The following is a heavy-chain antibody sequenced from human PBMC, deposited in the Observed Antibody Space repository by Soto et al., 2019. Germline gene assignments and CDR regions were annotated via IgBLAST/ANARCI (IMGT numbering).Heavy chain of an antibody. CDR3: ARVHDSSGYYAWGKAFDI. J-gene: IGHJ3*02. CDR2: ISYDGSNK. CDR1: GFTFSSYA. V-gene: IGHV3-30-3*01. D-gene: IGHD3-22*01. Sequence: PGGSLRLSCAASGFTFSSYAMHWVRQAPGKGLEWVAVISYDGSNKYYADSVKGRFTISRDNSKNTLYLQMNSLRAEDTAVYYCARVHDSSGYYAWGKAFDIWGQGTMVTVSS.